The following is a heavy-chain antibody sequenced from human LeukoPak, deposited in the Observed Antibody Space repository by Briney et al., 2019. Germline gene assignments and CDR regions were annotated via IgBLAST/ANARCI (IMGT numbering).Heavy chain of an antibody. Sequence: GGSLRLSCAASGFTFSSYGMHWARQAPGKGLEWVASINHNGNVNYYVDSAKGRFTISRDNAKNSLYLQMSNLRAEDTAVYFCARGGGLDVWGQGATVTVSS. CDR3: ARGGGLDV. J-gene: IGHJ6*02. D-gene: IGHD3-16*01. CDR2: INHNGNVN. V-gene: IGHV3-7*03. CDR1: GFTFSSYG.